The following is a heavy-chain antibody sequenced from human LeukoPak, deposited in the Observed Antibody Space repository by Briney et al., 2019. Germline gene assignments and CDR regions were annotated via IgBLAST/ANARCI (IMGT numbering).Heavy chain of an antibody. CDR2: IYPGDSDT. Sequence: GASLQISCKGSGYSFTSYWIGWVRQMPGKGLEWMGIIYPGDSDTRYSPSFQGQVTISADKSISTAYLQWSSLKASDTAMCYCARARLVVPAAMHEIYNWFDPWGQGTLVTVSS. CDR3: ARARLVVPAAMHEIYNWFDP. J-gene: IGHJ5*02. V-gene: IGHV5-51*01. D-gene: IGHD2-2*01. CDR1: GYSFTSYW.